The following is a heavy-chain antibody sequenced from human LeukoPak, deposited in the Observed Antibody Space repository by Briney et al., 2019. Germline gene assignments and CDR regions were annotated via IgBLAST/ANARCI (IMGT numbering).Heavy chain of an antibody. D-gene: IGHD1-26*01. CDR2: ITVSGGGT. V-gene: IGHV3-23*01. Sequence: PSETLSLTCTVSGASVSSDNYYWSWIRQPPGKGLEWVSGITVSGGGTYYAYSVKGRFNISRDNSKNTVYFQMSSLRAEDTAVYYCAKDLFSSGSYHAIIDYWGQGTLVTVSS. CDR3: AKDLFSSGSYHAIIDY. CDR1: GASVSSDNYY. J-gene: IGHJ4*02.